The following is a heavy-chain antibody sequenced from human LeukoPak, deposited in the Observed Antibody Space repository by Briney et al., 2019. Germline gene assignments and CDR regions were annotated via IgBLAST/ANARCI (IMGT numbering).Heavy chain of an antibody. CDR2: IYSGGST. V-gene: IGHV3-66*01. D-gene: IGHD4-23*01. CDR3: ATVPDYGGNGDYFDY. J-gene: IGHJ4*02. CDR1: GFTVRNNY. Sequence: GGSLRLSCAASGFTVRNNYMSWVRQAPGKGLEWVSVIYSGGSTFYADSVKGRFTISRDNSKNTIFPQMSSLRAEDTAVYYCATVPDYGGNGDYFDYWGQGTLVTVSS.